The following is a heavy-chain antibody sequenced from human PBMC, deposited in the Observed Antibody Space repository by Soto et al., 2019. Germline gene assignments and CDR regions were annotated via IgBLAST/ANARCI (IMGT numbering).Heavy chain of an antibody. Sequence: QVQLVQSGAEVKKPGSSVKVSCKASGGTFSNYPISWVRQAPGQGLEWMGGIIPIFGTVNYAQKFQGRVTXTPXXSXRTAYMELSSLRSEDTAVYYCARGNHRWLQLWYFNLWGRGTLVTVSS. CDR1: GGTFSNYP. CDR2: IIPIFGTV. V-gene: IGHV1-69*05. D-gene: IGHD5-12*01. J-gene: IGHJ2*01. CDR3: ARGNHRWLQLWYFNL.